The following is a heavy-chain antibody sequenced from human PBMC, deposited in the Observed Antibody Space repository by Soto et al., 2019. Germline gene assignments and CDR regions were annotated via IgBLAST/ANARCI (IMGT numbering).Heavy chain of an antibody. CDR2: IIPIFGTA. J-gene: IGHJ4*02. V-gene: IGHV1-69*06. CDR1: GGTFSSYA. Sequence: QVQLVQSGAEVKKPGSSVKVSCKASGGTFSSYAISWVRQAPGQGLEWMGGIIPIFGTANYAQKFQGRGTITADKSTSTAYRELSSLRSGDTAVYYCASQARADSGYEAFDYWGQGTLVTVSS. CDR3: ASQARADSGYEAFDY. D-gene: IGHD5-12*01.